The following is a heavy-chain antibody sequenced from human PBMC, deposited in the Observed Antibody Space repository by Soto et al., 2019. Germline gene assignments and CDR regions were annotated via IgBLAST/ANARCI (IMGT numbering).Heavy chain of an antibody. CDR2: ISSNGGST. Sequence: GGSLRLSCAASGFTFSSYAMHWVRQAPGKGLEYVSAISSNGGSTYYANSVKGRFTISRDNSKNTLYLQMGSLRAEDMAVYYCARGSSSSLYYYYYYMDVWGKGTTVTVSS. D-gene: IGHD6-6*01. J-gene: IGHJ6*03. CDR1: GFTFSSYA. V-gene: IGHV3-64*01. CDR3: ARGSSSSLYYYYYYMDV.